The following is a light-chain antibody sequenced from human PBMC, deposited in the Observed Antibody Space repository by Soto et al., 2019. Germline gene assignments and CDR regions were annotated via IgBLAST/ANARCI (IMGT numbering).Light chain of an antibody. CDR1: SSDVGGYNY. V-gene: IGLV2-14*01. J-gene: IGLJ2*01. CDR3: SSDTSSSVV. Sequence: QSALTQPASVSGSPGQSITISCTGTSSDVGGYNYVSWYQQHPGKAPKLMIYDVSNRPSGVSNRFSGSKSGNTASLTISGLQAADEADYYCSSDTSSSVVFGGGTKLTVL. CDR2: DVS.